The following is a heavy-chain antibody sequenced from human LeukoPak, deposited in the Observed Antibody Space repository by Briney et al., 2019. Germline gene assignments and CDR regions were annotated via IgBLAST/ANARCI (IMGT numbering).Heavy chain of an antibody. D-gene: IGHD3-10*01. CDR1: GFTFSSYG. CDR3: AKGAGSYPFDY. J-gene: IGHJ4*02. CDR2: ISGSGGT. V-gene: IGHV3-23*01. Sequence: PGRSLRLSCAASGFTFSSYGMHWVRQAPGRGLEWVSAISGSGGTYYVDSVKGRFTISRDNSKNTLYLQMNSLRAEDTALYYCAKGAGSYPFDYWGQGTLVTVSS.